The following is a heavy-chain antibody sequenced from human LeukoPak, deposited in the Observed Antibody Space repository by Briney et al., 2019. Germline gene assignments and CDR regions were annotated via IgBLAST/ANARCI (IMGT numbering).Heavy chain of an antibody. D-gene: IGHD5-24*01. Sequence: SETLSLTCAVYGGSLSGYYWSWIRQPPGKGLEWIGEINHSGSTNYNPSLKSRVTISVDTSKNQFSLKLSSVTAADTAVYYCARGKRAYKKSGPNAFDIWGQGTMVTVSS. CDR2: INHSGST. J-gene: IGHJ3*02. V-gene: IGHV4-34*01. CDR1: GGSLSGYY. CDR3: ARGKRAYKKSGPNAFDI.